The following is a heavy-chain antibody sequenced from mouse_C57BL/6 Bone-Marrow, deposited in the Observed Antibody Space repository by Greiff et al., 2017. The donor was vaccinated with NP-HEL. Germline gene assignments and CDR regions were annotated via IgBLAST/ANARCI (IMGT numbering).Heavy chain of an antibody. Sequence: QVQLQQPGAELVRPGTSVKLSCKASGYTFTSYWMHWVKQRPGQGLEWIGVIDPSDSYTNYNQKFKGKATLTVDTSSSTAYMQLSSLTSEDSAVYYCARVSTMAKWFAYWGQGTLVTVSA. J-gene: IGHJ3*01. D-gene: IGHD2-1*01. CDR3: ARVSTMAKWFAY. V-gene: IGHV1-59*01. CDR2: IDPSDSYT. CDR1: GYTFTSYW.